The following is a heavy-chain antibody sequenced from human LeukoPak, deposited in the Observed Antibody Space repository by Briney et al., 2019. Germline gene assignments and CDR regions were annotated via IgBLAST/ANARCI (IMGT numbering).Heavy chain of an antibody. CDR1: GGSFSGYY. V-gene: IGHV4-34*01. CDR3: AGGHRLGVGRGVYVSNWFDP. D-gene: IGHD3-10*01. CDR2: INHSGST. J-gene: IGHJ5*02. Sequence: SETLSLTCAVYGGSFSGYYWSWIRQPPGKGLEWIGEINHSGSTNYNPSLKSRVTISVDTSKNQFSLKLSSVTAAGTAVYYCAGGHRLGVGRGVYVSNWFDPWGQGNLVTGSS.